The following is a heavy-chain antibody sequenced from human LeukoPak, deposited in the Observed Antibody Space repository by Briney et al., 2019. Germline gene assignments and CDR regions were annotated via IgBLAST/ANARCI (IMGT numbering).Heavy chain of an antibody. V-gene: IGHV3-15*04. CDR3: TREEGDDYFDN. J-gene: IGHJ4*02. CDR1: GLPFSDAW. D-gene: IGHD3-16*01. Sequence: GGSLRLSRADSGLPFSDAWMSWGRPAPQKGVEWGGRIESKTDSGTTEYAARVEGRLPISRDDSKTTLYLQMNSLKTGDTAVYYCTREEGDDYFDNWGQGTLVTVFS. CDR2: IESKTDSGTT.